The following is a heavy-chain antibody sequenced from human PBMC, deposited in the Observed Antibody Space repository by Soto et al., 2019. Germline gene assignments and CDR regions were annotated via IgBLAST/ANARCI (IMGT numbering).Heavy chain of an antibody. CDR1: GGSITGSSYY. V-gene: IGHV4-39*01. CDR3: MLGSVGKDLDY. Sequence: QLQLQESGPGLVKPSETLSLTCTVSGGSITGSSYYWGWIRQPPGKGLEWIGSIYYSGSTYYNPSLKSRVTISVDTSKNRFSLTLSSVPSADTGVYSCMLGSVGKDLDYWGQGTLVTVSS. D-gene: IGHD2-15*01. J-gene: IGHJ4*02. CDR2: IYYSGST.